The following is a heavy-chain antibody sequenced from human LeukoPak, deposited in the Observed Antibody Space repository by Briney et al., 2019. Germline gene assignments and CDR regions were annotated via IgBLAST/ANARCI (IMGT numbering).Heavy chain of an antibody. J-gene: IGHJ4*02. CDR1: GFPLSTYA. CDR2: IRGSDGST. Sequence: PGGSLRLSCAASGFPLSTYAMTWVRQAPGKGLEWVSSIRGSDGSTYYADSVKGRFAISRDKSKNTLYLQMDSLRAEDTAVYYCAKDVYGDYGGLDYWGQGTLVTVSS. V-gene: IGHV3-23*01. CDR3: AKDVYGDYGGLDY. D-gene: IGHD4-23*01.